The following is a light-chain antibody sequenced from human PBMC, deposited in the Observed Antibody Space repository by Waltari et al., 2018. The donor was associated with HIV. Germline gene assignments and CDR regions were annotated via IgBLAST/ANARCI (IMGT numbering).Light chain of an antibody. J-gene: IGLJ3*02. V-gene: IGLV2-14*01. CDR3: SSYTSSSTLV. CDR1: SSDVGGYNY. Sequence: QSALTQPASVSGSPGQQITISCTGTSSDVGGYNYVSWYQQHPGKAPQLMIYDVSTRPSVFSHRFSGPKSGDTASLTISGLQSEDEADYYCSSYTSSSTLVFGGGTKLTVL. CDR2: DVS.